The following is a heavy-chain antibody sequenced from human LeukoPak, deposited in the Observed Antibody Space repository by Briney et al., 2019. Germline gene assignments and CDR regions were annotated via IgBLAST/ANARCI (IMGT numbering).Heavy chain of an antibody. CDR1: GGTFSSYA. V-gene: IGHV1-69*06. J-gene: IGHJ4*02. Sequence: GASVKVSCKASGGTFSSYAISWVRQAPGQGLEWMGGIIPIFGTANYAQKFQGRVTITADKSTSTAYMELSSLRSEDTAVCYCARLFRYSSGWYFDYWGQGTLVTVSS. CDR2: IIPIFGTA. CDR3: ARLFRYSSGWYFDY. D-gene: IGHD6-19*01.